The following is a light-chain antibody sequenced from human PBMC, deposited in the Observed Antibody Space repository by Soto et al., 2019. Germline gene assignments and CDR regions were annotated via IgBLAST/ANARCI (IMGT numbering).Light chain of an antibody. Sequence: DIQLTQSPSFLSASVGDRVTITCRASQGINNFLAWYQQKPGKAPKLLIFAASTLQSGVPSRFSGSGSGTDFSLTFSSLQPEDFAIYYCQQFNTYPRTFGQGTTVELK. CDR2: AAS. J-gene: IGKJ1*01. V-gene: IGKV1-9*01. CDR3: QQFNTYPRT. CDR1: QGINNF.